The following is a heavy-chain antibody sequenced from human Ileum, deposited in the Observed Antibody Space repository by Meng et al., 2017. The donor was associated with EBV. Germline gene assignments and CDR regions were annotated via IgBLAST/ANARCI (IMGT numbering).Heavy chain of an antibody. D-gene: IGHD4-17*01. V-gene: IGHV4-34*01. J-gene: IGHJ4*02. CDR1: GGSFSGYY. CDR3: ARGHDYGDYASDY. CDR2: INHSGST. Sequence: QWHLQQWGAGLLMRSDTLSLTVAGYGGSFSGYYWSWIRQPPGKGLEWIGEINHSGSTNYNPSLKSRVTISVDTSKNQFSLKLSSVTAADTAVYYCARGHDYGDYASDYWGQGTLVTVSS.